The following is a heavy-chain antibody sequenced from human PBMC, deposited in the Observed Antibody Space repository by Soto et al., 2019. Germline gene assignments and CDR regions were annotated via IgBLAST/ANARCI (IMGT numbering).Heavy chain of an antibody. Sequence: GESLKISCKGSGYSFTSYWIGWVRQMPGKGLEWMGIIYPGDSDTRYSPSFQGQVTISADKSISTAYLQWSSLKASDTAMYYCARGPRSGYYYYYMDVWGKGTTVTVSS. CDR2: IYPGDSDT. V-gene: IGHV5-51*01. CDR1: GYSFTSYW. J-gene: IGHJ6*03. CDR3: ARGPRSGYYYYYMDV. D-gene: IGHD3-10*01.